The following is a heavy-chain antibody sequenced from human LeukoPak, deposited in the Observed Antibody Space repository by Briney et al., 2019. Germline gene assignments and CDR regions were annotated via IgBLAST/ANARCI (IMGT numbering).Heavy chain of an antibody. CDR1: GFTFSSYS. V-gene: IGHV3-66*02. CDR3: ARDFGNSYCSSTSCSDY. J-gene: IGHJ4*02. Sequence: PGGSLRLSCAASGFTFSSYSMNWVRQAPGKGLEWVSVIYSDGSTYYADSVKGRFTISRDNSKNTLYLQMNSLRAEDTAVYYCARDFGNSYCSSTSCSDYWGQGTLVTVSS. D-gene: IGHD2-2*01. CDR2: IYSDGST.